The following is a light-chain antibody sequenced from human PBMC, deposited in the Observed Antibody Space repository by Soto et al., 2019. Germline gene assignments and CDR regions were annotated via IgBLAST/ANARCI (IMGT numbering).Light chain of an antibody. CDR3: QQYGSSPPWT. V-gene: IGKV3-20*01. J-gene: IGKJ1*01. CDR2: DAS. CDR1: QSVSSY. Sequence: EIVLTQSPATLSLSPGEIATLSCRASQSVSSYLAWYQQKPGQAPRLLIYDASNRATGIPARFSGSGSGTDFTLTISRLEPEDFAVYYCQQYGSSPPWTFGQGTKVDIK.